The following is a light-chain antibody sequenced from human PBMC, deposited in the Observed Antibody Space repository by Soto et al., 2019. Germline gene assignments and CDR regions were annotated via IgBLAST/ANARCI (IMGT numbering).Light chain of an antibody. CDR2: AAS. CDR3: QKHISASFT. Sequence: DIQMTQSPSSLSASVGDRVTITCRASQGISNYLAWYQQKPGKVPKLLIYAASTLQLGVPSRFSGSGSGTDFTLTISSLQPETVATYYCQKHISASFTFGPPTQVDI. V-gene: IGKV1-27*01. CDR1: QGISNY. J-gene: IGKJ3*01.